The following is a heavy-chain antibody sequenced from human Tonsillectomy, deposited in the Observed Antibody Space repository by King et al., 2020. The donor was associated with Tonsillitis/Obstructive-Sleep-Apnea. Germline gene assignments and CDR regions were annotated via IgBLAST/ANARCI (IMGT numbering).Heavy chain of an antibody. J-gene: IGHJ6*02. V-gene: IGHV3-30*04. CDR3: ARDSSSWDYYYGMDV. D-gene: IGHD6-13*01. CDR1: GFTFSSYA. Sequence: VQLVESGGGVVQPGRSLRLSCAASGFTFSSYAMHWVRQAPGKGLEWVVLISYDGSNKYYADSVKGRFTISRDNSKITLYLQMNSLRAEDTAVYYCARDSSSWDYYYGMDVWGQGTTVTVSS. CDR2: ISYDGSNK.